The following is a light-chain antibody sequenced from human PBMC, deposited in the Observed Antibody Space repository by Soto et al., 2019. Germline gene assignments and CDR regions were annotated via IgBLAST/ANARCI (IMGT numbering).Light chain of an antibody. CDR3: QQYNSYWT. Sequence: DIQMTQSPSTLSASVGDRVTITCRASQSISSWLAWYQQKPGKAPKLLIYKASSLESGVPSRFIGSGSGTEFTLTISGLQPDDFATYYCQQYNSYWTFGQGTKVEIK. J-gene: IGKJ1*01. CDR2: KAS. V-gene: IGKV1-5*03. CDR1: QSISSW.